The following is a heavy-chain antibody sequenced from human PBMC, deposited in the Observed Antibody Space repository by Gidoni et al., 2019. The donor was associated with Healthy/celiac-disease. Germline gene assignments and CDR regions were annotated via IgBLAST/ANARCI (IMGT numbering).Heavy chain of an antibody. CDR3: ARRRSDSWGYAFDI. Sequence: QVQLQQWGAGLLKPSETLSLTCAVYGGSFSGYYWSWIRQPPGKGLEWIGEINHSGSTNYNPSLKSRVTISVDTSKNQFSLKLSSVTAADTAVYYCARRRSDSWGYAFDIWGQGTMVTVSS. J-gene: IGHJ3*02. V-gene: IGHV4-34*01. CDR1: GGSFSGYY. CDR2: INHSGST. D-gene: IGHD7-27*01.